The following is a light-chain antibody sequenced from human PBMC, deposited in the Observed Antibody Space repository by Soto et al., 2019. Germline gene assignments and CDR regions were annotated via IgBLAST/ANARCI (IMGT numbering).Light chain of an antibody. CDR2: EVS. J-gene: IGLJ2*01. V-gene: IGLV2-18*01. CDR3: TLYTSSITPPVG. CDR1: SSDVGSFDR. Sequence: QSVLTQPPSVSGSPGQSVTISCTGTSSDVGSFDRVSWYQQAPGTAPKLMIYEVSNRPLWVPDRFSGSKSGNTASLTISGLQAEDEADYYRTLYTSSITPPVGFGGG.